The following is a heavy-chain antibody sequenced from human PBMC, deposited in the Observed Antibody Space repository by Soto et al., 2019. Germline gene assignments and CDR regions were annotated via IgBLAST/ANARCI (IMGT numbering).Heavy chain of an antibody. D-gene: IGHD1-20*01. J-gene: IGHJ4*02. Sequence: QVQLQESGPGLVKPSQTLSLTCTVSGGSISSGGYYWSWIRQHPGKGLEWIGYIYYSGSTYYNPSLKSRVTISVETSKNQFSLKLSSVTAADTAVYYCARQITLYGALDYWGQGTLVTVSS. V-gene: IGHV4-31*03. CDR3: ARQITLYGALDY. CDR1: GGSISSGGYY. CDR2: IYYSGST.